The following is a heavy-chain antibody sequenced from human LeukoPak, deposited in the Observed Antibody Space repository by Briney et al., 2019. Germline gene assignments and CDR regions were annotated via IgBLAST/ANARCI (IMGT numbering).Heavy chain of an antibody. CDR3: VKGDKGISDSSGYYLFDY. V-gene: IGHV3-64D*09. J-gene: IGHJ4*02. D-gene: IGHD3-22*01. CDR1: GFTFSSYA. Sequence: GGSLRLSCSASGFTFSSYAMHWVRQAPGKGLEYVSAISSNGGSTYYADSVKGRFTISRDNSKNTLYLQMSSLRAEDTAVYYCVKGDKGISDSSGYYLFDYWGQGTLVTVSS. CDR2: ISSNGGST.